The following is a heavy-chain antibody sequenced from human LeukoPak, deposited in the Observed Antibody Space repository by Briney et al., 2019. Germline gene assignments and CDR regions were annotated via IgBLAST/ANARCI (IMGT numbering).Heavy chain of an antibody. CDR2: MNPNSGNT. CDR3: ARVTGGFWRGYPPDY. D-gene: IGHD3-3*01. J-gene: IGHJ4*02. CDR1: GYTFTSYD. V-gene: IGHV1-8*03. Sequence: ASVKVSYKASGYTFTSYDINWVRQATGQGLEWMGWMNPNSGNTGYAQKFQGRVTITRNTSISTAYMELSSLRSEDTAVYYCARVTGGFWRGYPPDYWGQGTLVTVSS.